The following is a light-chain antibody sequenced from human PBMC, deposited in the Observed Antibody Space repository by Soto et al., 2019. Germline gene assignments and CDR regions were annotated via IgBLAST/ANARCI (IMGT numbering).Light chain of an antibody. CDR3: QQRNDWRRCQ. CDR2: DAS. V-gene: IGKV3-11*01. Sequence: EIVLTQSPATLSLSPGERATLSCRASQSVSRYLAWYQQKPGQAPRLLIYDASNRATGVPVRFSGSGSGTDFTLTISSLEPEDFAVYYCQQRNDWRRCQFGKGTRLE. CDR1: QSVSRY. J-gene: IGKJ5*01.